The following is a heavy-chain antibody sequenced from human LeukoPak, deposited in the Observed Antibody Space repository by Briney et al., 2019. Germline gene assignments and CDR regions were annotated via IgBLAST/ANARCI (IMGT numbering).Heavy chain of an antibody. Sequence: SVKVSCTASGHIFTVDSIHWVRQAPGQGLEWMGGIIPIFGTANYAQKLQGRVTMTTDTSTSTAYMELRSLRSDDTAVYYCARHSLSSGWPSYYFDYWGQGTLVTVSS. J-gene: IGHJ4*02. CDR1: GHIFTVDS. V-gene: IGHV1-69*05. CDR3: ARHSLSSGWPSYYFDY. CDR2: IIPIFGTA. D-gene: IGHD6-19*01.